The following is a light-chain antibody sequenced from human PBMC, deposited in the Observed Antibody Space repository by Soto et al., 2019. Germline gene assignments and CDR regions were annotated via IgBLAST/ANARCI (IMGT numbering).Light chain of an antibody. J-gene: IGLJ2*01. CDR3: SSFAGINNLL. CDR1: SSDVGAYDY. Sequence: QSVLTQPPSASGSPGQSVTISCTGTSSDVGAYDYVSWYQQHPGKAPKLMIYEVSQRPSGVSDRFSGSKSGNTASLTISGLQAEDEGDYSCSSFAGINNLLFGGGTKLTVL. CDR2: EVS. V-gene: IGLV2-8*01.